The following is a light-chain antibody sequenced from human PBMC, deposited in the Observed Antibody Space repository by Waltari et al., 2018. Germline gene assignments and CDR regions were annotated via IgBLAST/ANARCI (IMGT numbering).Light chain of an antibody. V-gene: IGKV4-1*01. J-gene: IGKJ4*01. CDR2: WAS. CDR3: QQYYRTPLT. Sequence: DIVMTQSPESLAVSLGERATINCKSSQSVLYSSNNKNYLAWYQQNPGQPPKLLIYWASTRESGVPDRFSGSGSVTYFTLIISSLQAEDVAVYYCQQYYRTPLTFGGGTKVEIK. CDR1: QSVLYSSNNKNY.